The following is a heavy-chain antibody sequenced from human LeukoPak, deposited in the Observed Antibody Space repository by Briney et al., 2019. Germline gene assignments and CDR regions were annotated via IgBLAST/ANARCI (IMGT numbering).Heavy chain of an antibody. V-gene: IGHV3-30-3*01. D-gene: IGHD3-3*01. CDR1: GFTFSSYA. Sequence: PGRSLRLSCAASGFTFSSYAMHWVRQAPGKGVEWVAVISYDGSNKYYADSVKGRFTISRDNSKNTLYLQMNSLRAEDTAVYYCARASYYDFWSGYSPALYYYGMDVWGQGTTVTVSS. CDR2: ISYDGSNK. CDR3: ARASYYDFWSGYSPALYYYGMDV. J-gene: IGHJ6*02.